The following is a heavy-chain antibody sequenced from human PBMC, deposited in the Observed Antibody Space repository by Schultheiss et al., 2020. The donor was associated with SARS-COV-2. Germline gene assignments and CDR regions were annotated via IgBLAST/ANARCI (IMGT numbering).Heavy chain of an antibody. D-gene: IGHD5-18*01. CDR3: ARLQLTAWYFDL. J-gene: IGHJ2*01. V-gene: IGHV3-30*03. CDR1: GFTFSSYG. CDR2: ISYDGSNK. Sequence: GGSLRLSCAASGFTFSSYGMHWVRQAPGKELEWVAVISYDGSNKYYADSVKGRFTISRDNAKNSLYLQMNSLRAEDTAVYYCARLQLTAWYFDLWGRGTLVTVSS.